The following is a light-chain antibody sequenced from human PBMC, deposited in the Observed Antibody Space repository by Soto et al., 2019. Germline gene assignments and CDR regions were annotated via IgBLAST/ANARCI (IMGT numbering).Light chain of an antibody. Sequence: QSVLTQPASVSGSPVQSITVSCTGTTSDVGGYDYVAWYQQHPGKAPKLMIYDVSSRPSGVSNRFSGSKSGNTASLTISGLQAEDEADYYCSSYLGSSTLSGVFGTGTKVTVL. CDR3: SSYLGSSTLSGV. J-gene: IGLJ1*01. CDR1: TSDVGGYDY. V-gene: IGLV2-14*01. CDR2: DVS.